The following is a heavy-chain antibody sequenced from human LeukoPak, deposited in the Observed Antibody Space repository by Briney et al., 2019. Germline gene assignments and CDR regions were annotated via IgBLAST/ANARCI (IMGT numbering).Heavy chain of an antibody. J-gene: IGHJ4*02. CDR2: IYWDDDK. V-gene: IGHV2-5*02. CDR1: GFSLSTSGVG. CDR3: AHSYPHPNPGYYYDSSGYRNFDY. Sequence: SGPTLVKPTQTLTLTCTFSGFSLSTSGVGVGWIRQPPGKALEWLALIYWDDDKRYSPSLKSRLTITKDTSKNQVVLTMTNMDPVDTATYYCAHSYPHPNPGYYYDSSGYRNFDYWGQGTLVTVSS. D-gene: IGHD3-22*01.